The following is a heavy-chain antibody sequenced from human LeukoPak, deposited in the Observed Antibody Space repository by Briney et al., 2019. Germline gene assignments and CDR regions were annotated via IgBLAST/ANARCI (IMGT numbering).Heavy chain of an antibody. V-gene: IGHV3-23*01. D-gene: IGHD3-9*01. CDR3: AKGDLTGADYYYYMDV. J-gene: IGHJ6*03. Sequence: GGSLRLSCAASGFTFSNYAMSWVRQAPGKGLEWVSAISSSGGSTYYADSVKGRFTISRDNSKNTLYLQMNSLRAEDTAVYSCAKGDLTGADYYYYMDVWGRGTTVTVSS. CDR2: ISSSGGST. CDR1: GFTFSNYA.